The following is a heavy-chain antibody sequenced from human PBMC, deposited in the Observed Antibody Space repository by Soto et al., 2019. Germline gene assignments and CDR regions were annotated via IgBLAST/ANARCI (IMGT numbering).Heavy chain of an antibody. V-gene: IGHV3-23*01. J-gene: IGHJ3*02. Sequence: GSLRLSCAASVFTVISYDMSWVRQAPGKGLEWVSTILVGGSTHYPDSVKGRFTISRDNSKNTVFLQMNSLTAGDTAVYYCAKATATGGGAFDICGQGTMVTVSS. CDR3: AKATATGGGAFDI. D-gene: IGHD2-8*02. CDR2: ILVGGST. CDR1: VFTVISYD.